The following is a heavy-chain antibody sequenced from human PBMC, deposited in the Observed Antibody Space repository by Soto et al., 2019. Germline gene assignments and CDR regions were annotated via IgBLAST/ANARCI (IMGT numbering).Heavy chain of an antibody. V-gene: IGHV1-69*06. Sequence: QVQLVQSGAEVKKPGSSVKVSCKASGGTFSSYAISWVRQAPGQGLEWMGGIIPIFGTANYAQKFQGRVTLTADKSTSTAHMELSSLGSEDTAVYYCARDGGIPLTKRGVGADWFDPWGQGTLVTVSS. D-gene: IGHD3-16*01. J-gene: IGHJ5*02. CDR2: IIPIFGTA. CDR3: ARDGGIPLTKRGVGADWFDP. CDR1: GGTFSSYA.